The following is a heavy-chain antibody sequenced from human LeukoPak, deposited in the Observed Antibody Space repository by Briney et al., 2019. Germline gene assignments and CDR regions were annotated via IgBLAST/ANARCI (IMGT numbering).Heavy chain of an antibody. D-gene: IGHD6-6*01. V-gene: IGHV3-53*04. Sequence: GGSLRLSCAASGFTVSSNYMSWVRQAPGKGLEWVPVIYSGGSTYYADSVKGRFTISRHNSMNTLYLQMNSLRPEDTAVYYCAREGLAARRSFDYWGQGTLVTVSS. J-gene: IGHJ4*02. CDR2: IYSGGST. CDR3: AREGLAARRSFDY. CDR1: GFTVSSNY.